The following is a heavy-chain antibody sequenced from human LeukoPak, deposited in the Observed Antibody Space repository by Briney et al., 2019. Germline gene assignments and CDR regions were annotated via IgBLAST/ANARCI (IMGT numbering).Heavy chain of an antibody. Sequence: SETLSLTCTVSGGSISSYYWSWIRQPAGKGLEWIGRIYTSGSTNYNPSLKSRVTMSVDTSKNQFSLKLSSVTAADTAVYYCARARYDFWSGYSVNYYYYYMDVWGKGTTVTVSS. CDR1: GGSISSYY. CDR2: IYTSGST. V-gene: IGHV4-4*07. CDR3: ARARYDFWSGYSVNYYYYYMDV. D-gene: IGHD3-3*01. J-gene: IGHJ6*03.